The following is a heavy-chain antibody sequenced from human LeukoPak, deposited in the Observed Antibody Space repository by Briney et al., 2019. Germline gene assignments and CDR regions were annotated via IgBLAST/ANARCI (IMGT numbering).Heavy chain of an antibody. D-gene: IGHD1-14*01. CDR2: ISADNGNT. CDR1: GYAFTSYG. CDR3: ARDTNLSTRDAFDI. J-gene: IGHJ3*02. V-gene: IGHV1-18*01. Sequence: GASVKVSCKASGYAFTSYGISWVRQAPGQGLEWMGWISADNGNTNYAQKLQGRVTMTPDTSTSTAYMELRSLRSDDTAVYYCARDTNLSTRDAFDIWGQGTMVTVSS.